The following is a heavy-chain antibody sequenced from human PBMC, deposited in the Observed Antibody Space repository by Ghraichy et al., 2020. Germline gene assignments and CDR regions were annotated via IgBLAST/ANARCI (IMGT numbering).Heavy chain of an antibody. D-gene: IGHD6-6*01. V-gene: IGHV4-30-2*01. CDR3: ARVSAGSAHTNDYFDY. Sequence: SETLSLTCAVSGGSISSGGYSWSWIRQPPGKGLEWIGYIYHSGSTYYNPSLKSRVTISVDRSKNQFSLKLSSVTAADTAVYYCARVSAGSAHTNDYFDYWGQGTLVTVSS. CDR2: IYHSGST. CDR1: GGSISSGGYS. J-gene: IGHJ4*02.